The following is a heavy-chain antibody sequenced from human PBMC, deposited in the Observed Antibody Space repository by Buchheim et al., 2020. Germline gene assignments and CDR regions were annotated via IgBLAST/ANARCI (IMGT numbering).Heavy chain of an antibody. CDR1: GFTFSSYG. CDR3: ARAIAAAGYLDY. Sequence: QVQLVESGGGVVQPGRSLRLSCAASGFTFSSYGMHWVRQAPGKGLEWVAVIWYDGSNKYYADSVKGRFTISRDNSKNQTYLQMNSLRAEDTAVYYCARAIAAAGYLDYWGQGTL. D-gene: IGHD6-13*01. J-gene: IGHJ4*02. V-gene: IGHV3-33*01. CDR2: IWYDGSNK.